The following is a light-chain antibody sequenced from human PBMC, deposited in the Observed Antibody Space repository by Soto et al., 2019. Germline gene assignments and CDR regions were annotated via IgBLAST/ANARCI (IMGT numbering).Light chain of an antibody. V-gene: IGKV3-20*01. CDR2: GAS. Sequence: EIVLTQSPDTLSLSPGERATLSCRASQSVTYDQLAWYRQKPGQAPRLLIYGASSRAAGIPDRFSGSGSGTDLTLTISRLEPEDFVVYHCQQYGDLPPTFGQGTKVEIK. CDR1: QSVTYDQ. J-gene: IGKJ1*01. CDR3: QQYGDLPPT.